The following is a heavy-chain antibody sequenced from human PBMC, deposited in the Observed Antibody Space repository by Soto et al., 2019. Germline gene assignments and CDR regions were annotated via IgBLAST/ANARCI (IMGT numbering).Heavy chain of an antibody. V-gene: IGHV4-39*01. D-gene: IGHD1-26*01. J-gene: IGHJ6*02. Sequence: SQTLPHPCSVSAGSTSPTNDSGSCFRQPPGKGLEWIGTIFYSGDTFYSPSLKSRVTMSIDTSKIQFSLKLSSVTAADTAVYYCARYSESYYYVGLDVWCQGTTIT. CDR1: AGSTSPTNDS. CDR3: ARYSESYYYVGLDV. CDR2: IFYSGDT.